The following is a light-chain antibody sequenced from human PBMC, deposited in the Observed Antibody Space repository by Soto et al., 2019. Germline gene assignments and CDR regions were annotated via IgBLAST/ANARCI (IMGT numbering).Light chain of an antibody. CDR2: GAS. CDR1: QGISGW. CDR3: QQAYIFPPT. J-gene: IGKJ1*01. V-gene: IGKV1-12*01. Sequence: DIQMTQSPSSVSASVGDRVTITCRASQGISGWLAWYQQRPGKAPDLLISGASRLQSGVPSRFAGSGFQTDFTLTNSSLQPEDFATYYCQQAYIFPPTFGQGTKVELK.